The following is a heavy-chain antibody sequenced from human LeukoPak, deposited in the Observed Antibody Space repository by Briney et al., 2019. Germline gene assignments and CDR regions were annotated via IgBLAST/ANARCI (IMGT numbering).Heavy chain of an antibody. V-gene: IGHV1-18*01. CDR2: ISPFTGIT. D-gene: IGHD1-26*01. CDR1: AYSFSDYG. CDR3: ARGWELYYFDY. Sequence: ASVKVSCNASAYSFSDYGVTWVRQAPGQGLEWMGWISPFTGITKHAPQLQGRVTMTTDTSTSTVFMELRSLTSDDTAVYYCARGWELYYFDYWGQGTLVTVSS. J-gene: IGHJ4*02.